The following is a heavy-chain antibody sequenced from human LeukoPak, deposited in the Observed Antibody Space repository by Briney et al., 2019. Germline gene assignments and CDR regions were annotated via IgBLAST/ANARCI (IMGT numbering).Heavy chain of an antibody. D-gene: IGHD3-3*02. CDR2: INPDGSET. J-gene: IGHJ4*02. CDR3: YGIL. Sequence: PGGSLRLSCAASGFTSSTYWINWARQAPGKGLEWVGNINPDGSETYYVDSVKGRFIISRDKAKNSLYLQMNSLKTEATAVYYSYGILWGQGTLVTVSS. V-gene: IGHV3-7*01. CDR1: GFTSSTYW.